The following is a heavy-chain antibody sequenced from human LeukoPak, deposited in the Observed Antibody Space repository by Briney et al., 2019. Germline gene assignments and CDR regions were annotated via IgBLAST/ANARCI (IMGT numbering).Heavy chain of an antibody. CDR2: ISSSGSTI. J-gene: IGHJ6*02. CDR3: ARYSYYYGMDV. Sequence: GGSLRLSCAASGFTFSDYYMSWIRQAPGKGLEWVSYISSSGSTIYYADSGKGRFTISRDNAKNSLYLQMNSVRAEDTAVYYCARYSYYYGMDVWGQGTTVTVSS. CDR1: GFTFSDYY. V-gene: IGHV3-11*01. D-gene: IGHD4-4*01.